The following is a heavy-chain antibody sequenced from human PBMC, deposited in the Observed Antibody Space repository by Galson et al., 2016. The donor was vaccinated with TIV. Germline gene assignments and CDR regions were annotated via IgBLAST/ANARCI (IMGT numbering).Heavy chain of an antibody. CDR2: ILPKVVTV. D-gene: IGHD3-3*01. Sequence: SVKVSCKASGATFSDYAISWVRQARGQGLEWMGGILPKVVTVHYPQNFRGRVTMTADKSTSTAYMQLSGLKSEDTAVYYCAWGEGDLKEWLSRPLESWGQGTTVTVSS. J-gene: IGHJ6*02. V-gene: IGHV1-69*06. CDR3: AWGEGDLKEWLSRPLES. CDR1: GATFSDYA.